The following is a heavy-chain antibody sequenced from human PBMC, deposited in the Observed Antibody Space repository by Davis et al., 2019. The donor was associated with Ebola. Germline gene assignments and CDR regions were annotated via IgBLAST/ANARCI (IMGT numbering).Heavy chain of an antibody. CDR3: AKDGCSSTSCSTPYFDY. D-gene: IGHD2-2*02. Sequence: GESLKISCAASRFTFSSYSMNWVRQAPGKGLEWVSAISGSGGSTYYADSVKGRFTISRDNSKNTLYLQMNSLRAEDTAVYYCAKDGCSSTSCSTPYFDYWGQGTLVTVSS. V-gene: IGHV3-23*01. CDR2: ISGSGGST. CDR1: RFTFSSYS. J-gene: IGHJ4*02.